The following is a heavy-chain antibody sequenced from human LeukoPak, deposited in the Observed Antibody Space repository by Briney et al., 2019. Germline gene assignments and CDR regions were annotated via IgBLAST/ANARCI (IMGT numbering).Heavy chain of an antibody. CDR1: GFTFSSYS. CDR2: ISSSSSYI. V-gene: IGHV3-21*01. J-gene: IGHJ5*02. D-gene: IGHD3-9*01. Sequence: PGRSLRLSCAASGFTFSSYSMNWVRQAPEKGLEWVSSISSSSSYIYYADSVKGRFTISRDNAKNSLYLQMNSLRAEDTAVYYCAREITIFSNWFDPWGQGTLVTVSS. CDR3: AREITIFSNWFDP.